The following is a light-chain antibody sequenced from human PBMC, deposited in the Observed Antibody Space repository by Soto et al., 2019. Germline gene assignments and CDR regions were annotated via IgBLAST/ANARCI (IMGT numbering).Light chain of an antibody. J-gene: IGKJ1*01. CDR2: DTS. CDR3: QQRSTWPVT. Sequence: EIVLTQSPATLSLSPGEGATLSCRASQSVSSYLAWYQQKPGQAPRLLIYDTSNRATGIPARFSGSGSGTDFPLIIIILEPEDFAVYYCQQRSTWPVTFGLGTKVEV. CDR1: QSVSSY. V-gene: IGKV3-11*01.